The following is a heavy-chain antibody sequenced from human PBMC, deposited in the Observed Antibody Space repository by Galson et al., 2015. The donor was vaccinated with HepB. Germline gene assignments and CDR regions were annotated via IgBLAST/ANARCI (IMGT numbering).Heavy chain of an antibody. CDR1: GFTFSSYW. Sequence: SLRLSCAGTGFTFSSYWMMWVRQTPGKGLEWVANINPDGTEEYYVASVRGRFTISRDNGKSSLYLQMNSLRDEDTGVYYCARGFAFFWGQGALVTVVS. D-gene: IGHD3-16*01. V-gene: IGHV3-7*03. CDR2: INPDGTEE. J-gene: IGHJ4*02. CDR3: ARGFAFF.